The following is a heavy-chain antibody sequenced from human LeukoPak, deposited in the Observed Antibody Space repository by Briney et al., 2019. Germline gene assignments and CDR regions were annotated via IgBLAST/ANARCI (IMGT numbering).Heavy chain of an antibody. V-gene: IGHV4-31*03. D-gene: IGHD2-21*02. CDR3: ATYYCGGDCYSRYYFDY. CDR2: IYYSGST. J-gene: IGHJ4*02. Sequence: SQTLSLTCTVSGGSISSCGYYWSWIRQHPGEGLEWIGYIYYSGSTYYNPSLKSRVTISVDTSKNQFSLKLSSVTAADTAVYYCATYYCGGDCYSRYYFDYWGQGTLVTVSS. CDR1: GGSISSCGYY.